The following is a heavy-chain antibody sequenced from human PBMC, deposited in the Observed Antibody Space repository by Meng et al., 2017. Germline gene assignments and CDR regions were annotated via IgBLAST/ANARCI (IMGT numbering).Heavy chain of an antibody. J-gene: IGHJ3*02. CDR1: GFTFSSYA. CDR2: ISYDGSNK. V-gene: IGHV3-30*01. CDR3: ADDSGSYFQGAFDI. Sequence: GESLKISCAASGFTFSSYAMSWVRQAPGKGLEWVAVISYDGSNKYYADSVKGRFTISRDNSKNTLYLQMNSLRAEDTAVYYCADDSGSYFQGAFDIWGQGTMVTVSS. D-gene: IGHD1-26*01.